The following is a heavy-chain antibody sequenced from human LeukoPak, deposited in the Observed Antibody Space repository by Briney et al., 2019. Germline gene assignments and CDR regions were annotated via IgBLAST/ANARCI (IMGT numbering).Heavy chain of an antibody. J-gene: IGHJ6*02. D-gene: IGHD6-13*01. CDR2: TDRRETTT. V-gene: IGHV3-74*01. CDR1: GFTFSNYW. CDR3: AIGPYSDSWSGGLTV. Sequence: GGSLRRSSVASGFTFSNYWMSWVRQAPGKGLEWFSRTDRRETTTNYADSVKGRFTISRDNAKEKLFLQMNSLRSADTAVYYCAIGPYSDSWSGGLTVWGQGTTVTVSS.